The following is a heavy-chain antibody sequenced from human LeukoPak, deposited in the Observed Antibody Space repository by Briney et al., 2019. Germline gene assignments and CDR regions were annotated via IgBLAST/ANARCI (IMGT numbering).Heavy chain of an antibody. D-gene: IGHD3-16*01. Sequence: PSETLSLTCTVFGGSISSSSYYWGWIRQPPGRGLEWIGSIYYSGSTYYNPSLKSRVTISVDTSKNQCSLKLSSVTAADTAVYYCARRAGGFDYWGQGTLVTVSS. J-gene: IGHJ4*02. V-gene: IGHV4-39*01. CDR3: ARRAGGFDY. CDR1: GGSISSSSYY. CDR2: IYYSGST.